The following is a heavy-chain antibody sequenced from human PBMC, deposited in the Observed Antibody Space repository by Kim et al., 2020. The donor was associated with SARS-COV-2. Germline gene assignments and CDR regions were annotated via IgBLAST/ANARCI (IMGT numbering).Heavy chain of an antibody. CDR2: ISSSGSTI. Sequence: GGSLRLSCAASGFTFSSYEMNWVRQAPGKGLEWVSYISSSGSTIYYADSVKGRFTISRDNAKNSLYLQMNSLRAEDTAVYYCARAAAGTGGYYYYYYGMDVWGQGTTVTVSS. V-gene: IGHV3-48*03. CDR3: ARAAAGTGGYYYYYYGMDV. D-gene: IGHD6-13*01. CDR1: GFTFSSYE. J-gene: IGHJ6*02.